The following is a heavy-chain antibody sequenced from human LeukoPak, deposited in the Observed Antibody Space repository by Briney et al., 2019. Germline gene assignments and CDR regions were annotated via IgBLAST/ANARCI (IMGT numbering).Heavy chain of an antibody. Sequence: GGSLRLSCAVSGFTFSSYAMSWVRQAPGKGLEWVSAISGSGGSTYYADSVKGRFTISRDNSKNTLYLQMNSLRAEDTAVYYCAKDRTSITTIVVVNYFDYWGQGTLVTVSS. CDR2: ISGSGGST. CDR1: GFTFSSYA. CDR3: AKDRTSITTIVVVNYFDY. V-gene: IGHV3-23*01. D-gene: IGHD3-22*01. J-gene: IGHJ4*02.